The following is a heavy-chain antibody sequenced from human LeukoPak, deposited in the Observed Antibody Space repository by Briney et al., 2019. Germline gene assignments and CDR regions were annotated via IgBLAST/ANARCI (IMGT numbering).Heavy chain of an antibody. CDR1: GYTFTSYG. J-gene: IGHJ6*04. CDR3: ARHGGGFGEYYYYGMDV. D-gene: IGHD3-10*01. CDR2: ISAYNGNT. V-gene: IGHV1-18*04. Sequence: ASVKVSCKASGYTFTSYGISWVRQAPGQGLEWMGWISAYNGNTNYAQKLQGRVTMTTDTSTSTAYMELRSLRSDDTAVYYCARHGGGFGEYYYYGMDVWGKGTTVTVSS.